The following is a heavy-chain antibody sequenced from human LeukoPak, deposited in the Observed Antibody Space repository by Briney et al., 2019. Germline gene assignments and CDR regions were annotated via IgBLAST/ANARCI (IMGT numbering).Heavy chain of an antibody. CDR1: GFTFNNYG. D-gene: IGHD6-19*01. V-gene: IGHV3-30*03. CDR2: ISYDGSYK. J-gene: IGHJ3*01. Sequence: GGSLRLSCAASGFTFNNYGMHWVRQAPGKGLEWVALISYDGSYKYYTESVKGRFTISRDNSKNTLYLQMNSLRAEDTAVYYCASLKNSGWGNAFHFWGQGTMVTVSS. CDR3: ASLKNSGWGNAFHF.